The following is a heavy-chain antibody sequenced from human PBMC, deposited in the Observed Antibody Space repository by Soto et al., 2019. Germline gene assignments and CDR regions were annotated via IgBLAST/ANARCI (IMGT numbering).Heavy chain of an antibody. V-gene: IGHV3-33*01. CDR2: IWYDGSNK. CDR3: ARGGVVTMVRGVIITAMDV. J-gene: IGHJ6*03. D-gene: IGHD3-10*01. CDR1: GFTVSSYG. Sequence: GGSLRLSCAASGFTVSSYGMHWVRQAPGKGLEWVAVIWYDGSNKYYADSVKGRFTISRDNSKNTLYLQMNSLRAEDTAVYYCARGGVVTMVRGVIITAMDVWGKGTTVTVSS.